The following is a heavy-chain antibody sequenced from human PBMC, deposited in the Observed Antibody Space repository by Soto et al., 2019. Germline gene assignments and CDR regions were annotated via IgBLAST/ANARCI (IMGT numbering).Heavy chain of an antibody. D-gene: IGHD1-1*01. CDR3: ARVTPGNNLYYFSGLDF. V-gene: IGHV3-30-3*01. CDR1: GFTFCTYG. CDR2: ISYEGSNT. J-gene: IGHJ6*02. Sequence: GGSLRLSCVVSGFTFCTYGMRWVRQAPGKGLQWVALISYEGSNTYYADSVRVRFTISRDNSKNALYLQMNTLRPEDTGVYYCARVTPGNNLYYFSGLDFWGQGTSVTVSS.